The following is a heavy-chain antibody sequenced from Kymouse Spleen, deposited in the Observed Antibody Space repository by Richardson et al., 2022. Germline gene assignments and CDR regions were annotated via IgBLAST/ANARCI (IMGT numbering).Heavy chain of an antibody. CDR2: IGTAGDT. CDR3: ARELELYGMDV. V-gene: IGHV3-13*01. Sequence: EVQLVESGGGLVQPGGSLRLSCAASGFTFSSYDMHWVRQATGKGLEWVSAIGTAGDTYYPGSVKGRFTISRENAKNSLYLQMNSLRAGDTAVYYCARELELYGMDVWGQGTTVTVSS. D-gene: IGHD1-7*01. CDR1: GFTFSSYD. J-gene: IGHJ6*02.